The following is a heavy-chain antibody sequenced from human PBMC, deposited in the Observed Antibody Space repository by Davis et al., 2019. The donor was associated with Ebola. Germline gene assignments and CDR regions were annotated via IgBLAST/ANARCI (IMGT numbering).Heavy chain of an antibody. CDR2: ISSSGSTI. CDR3: ARKTVGARDGAGTTDNAFDI. J-gene: IGHJ3*02. V-gene: IGHV3-48*03. Sequence: PGGSLRLSCAASGFTFSSYEMNWARQAPGKGLEWVSYISSSGSTIYYADPVKGRFTISRDNAKNSLYLQMNSLRVEDTAVYYCARKTVGARDGAGTTDNAFDIWGQGTMVIVSS. CDR1: GFTFSSYE. D-gene: IGHD1-26*01.